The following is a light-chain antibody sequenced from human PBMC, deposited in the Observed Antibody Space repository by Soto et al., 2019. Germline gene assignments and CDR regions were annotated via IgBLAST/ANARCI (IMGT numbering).Light chain of an antibody. V-gene: IGKV3-15*01. CDR3: QRYNILLLT. Sequence: VMTQSPATLTVSPGERATLSCRASQSVATNLAWYQQKPGQTPRLLIYGTSTRATGVPARFSGSRSGTEFTLTIYSLQSEDFAVYYCQRYNILLLTFGGGTKVDIK. CDR2: GTS. J-gene: IGKJ4*01. CDR1: QSVATN.